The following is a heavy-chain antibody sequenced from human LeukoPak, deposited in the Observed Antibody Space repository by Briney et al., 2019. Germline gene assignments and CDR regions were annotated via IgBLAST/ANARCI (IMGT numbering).Heavy chain of an antibody. D-gene: IGHD3-10*01. V-gene: IGHV3-7*01. CDR2: IKQDGSEK. CDR3: ARAPASAHQFDP. J-gene: IGHJ5*02. Sequence: GGSLRLSCAASGFTFHNYAMNWVRLAPGKGLEWVANIKQDGSEKYYVDSVKGRFTISRDNAKNSLYLQMNSLRAEDTAVYYCARAPASAHQFDPWGQGTLVTVSS. CDR1: GFTFHNYA.